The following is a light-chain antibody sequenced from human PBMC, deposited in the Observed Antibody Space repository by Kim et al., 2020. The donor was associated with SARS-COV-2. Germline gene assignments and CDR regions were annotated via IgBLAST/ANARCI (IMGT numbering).Light chain of an antibody. CDR1: QGIDSW. V-gene: IGKV1-5*03. Sequence: DIQMTQSPSTLAAFVGDRVTITCRASQGIDSWMAWYQQKPGKAPKLLIYKASNLDGGVPSRFSGSGSGTEFTLTICSLQPDDSATYYCQHEWTFGQGTKVDIK. CDR3: QHEWT. CDR2: KAS. J-gene: IGKJ1*01.